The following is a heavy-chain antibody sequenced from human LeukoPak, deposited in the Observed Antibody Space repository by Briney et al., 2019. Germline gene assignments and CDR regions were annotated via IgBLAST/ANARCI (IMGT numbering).Heavy chain of an antibody. CDR3: TKDSSRDYYYYYMDV. CDR1: GFTFSNAW. D-gene: IGHD6-13*01. J-gene: IGHJ6*03. CDR2: IKSKTDGGTT. V-gene: IGHV3-15*01. Sequence: GGSLRLSCAASGFTFSNAWMSWVRQAPGKGLEWVGRIKSKTDGGTTDYAAPVKGRFTISRDDSKNTLYLQMNSLKTEDTAVYYCTKDSSRDYYYYYMDVWGKGTTVTVSS.